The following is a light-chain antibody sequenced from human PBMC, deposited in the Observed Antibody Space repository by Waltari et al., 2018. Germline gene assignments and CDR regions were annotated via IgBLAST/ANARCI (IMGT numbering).Light chain of an antibody. V-gene: IGLV3-1*01. CDR1: DLEDHY. CDR2: QDS. J-gene: IGLJ1*01. CDR3: QAWDTGTAV. Sequence: SYELPPPPSLSVSPGQTANITCSGADLEDHYVCWFQQKPGQSPVLVLFQDSQRPSGIPERFSGSNSGSTATLTIIGTQPADEADYYCQAWDTGTAVFGSGTTVTVL.